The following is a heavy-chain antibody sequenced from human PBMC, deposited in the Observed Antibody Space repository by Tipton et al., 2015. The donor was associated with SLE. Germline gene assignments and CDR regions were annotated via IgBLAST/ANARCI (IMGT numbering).Heavy chain of an antibody. CDR2: IYYTGNT. CDR3: ARERGEWLQNTYHTDV. V-gene: IGHV4-59*01. CDR1: GGSITNYY. J-gene: IGHJ6*03. Sequence: TLSLTCSVSGGSITNYYWTWIRQTPGKGLEWIGNIYYTGNTNYNPSLKSRVTSSIDTSKDQFSLQVTSVTAADTAVYYCARERGEWLQNTYHTDVWGKGTTVTVSS. D-gene: IGHD5-24*01.